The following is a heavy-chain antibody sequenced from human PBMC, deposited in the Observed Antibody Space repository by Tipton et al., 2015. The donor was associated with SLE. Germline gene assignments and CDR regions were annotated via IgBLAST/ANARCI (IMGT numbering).Heavy chain of an antibody. CDR3: ARGDQLLTAFDV. V-gene: IGHV3-9*01. J-gene: IGHJ3*01. CDR1: GFIFGDYA. Sequence: SLRLSCAASGFIFGDYAMHWVRQAPGKGLEWVSGISWNSGDIGYADSVKGRFTITRDNAKNSLFLQMNSLRPEDTAVYYCARGDQLLTAFDVWGPGTMVTVSS. D-gene: IGHD2-2*01. CDR2: ISWNSGDI.